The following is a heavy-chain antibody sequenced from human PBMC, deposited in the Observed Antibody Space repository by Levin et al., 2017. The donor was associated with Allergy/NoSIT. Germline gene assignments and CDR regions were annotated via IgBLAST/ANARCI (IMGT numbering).Heavy chain of an antibody. CDR2: IWYDGSNK. CDR3: ARAGWELRWPYLNAFDI. J-gene: IGHJ3*02. CDR1: GFTFSSYG. Sequence: GGSLRLSCAASGFTFSSYGMHWVRQAPGKGLEWVAVIWYDGSNKYYADSVKGRFTISRDNSKNTLYLQMNSLRAEDTAVYYCARAGWELRWPYLNAFDIWGQGTMVTVSS. D-gene: IGHD1-26*01. V-gene: IGHV3-33*01.